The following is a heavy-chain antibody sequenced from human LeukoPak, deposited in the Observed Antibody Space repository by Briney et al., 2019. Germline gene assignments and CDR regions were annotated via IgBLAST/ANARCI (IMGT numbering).Heavy chain of an antibody. CDR3: PKDRSTGGYYGSGRSFDY. CDR2: TSYDGDQK. J-gene: IGHJ4*02. CDR1: GFTFNAYG. V-gene: IGHV3-30*18. Sequence: GGSLRLSCTASGFTFNAYGMHWVRQAPGKGLEWVASTSYDGDQKYHADSVKGRFTISRDNSKNTPYLQMNSLRPEDTAIYYCPKDRSTGGYYGSGRSFDYWGQGTVVIVSS. D-gene: IGHD3-10*01.